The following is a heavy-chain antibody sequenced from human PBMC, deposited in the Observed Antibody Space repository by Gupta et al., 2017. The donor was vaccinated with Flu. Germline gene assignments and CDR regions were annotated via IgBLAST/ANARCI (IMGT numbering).Heavy chain of an antibody. J-gene: IGHJ4*02. CDR3: ATTQWLEESFDN. D-gene: IGHD6-19*01. CDR2: IKSKSEGATT. Sequence: RQAPGKELEWVGRIKSKSEGATTDYGAPVRGRFIISRDDSDNTLYLQMYSLKTEDTGVYDGATTQWLEESFDNWGQGSLVTVSS. V-gene: IGHV3-15*01.